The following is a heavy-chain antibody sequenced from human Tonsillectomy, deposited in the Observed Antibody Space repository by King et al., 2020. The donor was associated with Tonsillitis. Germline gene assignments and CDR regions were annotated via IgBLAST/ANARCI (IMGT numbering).Heavy chain of an antibody. J-gene: IGHJ4*02. Sequence: QLVQSGGGLVQPGRSLRLSCAASGFTFDDYAMHWVRQAPGKGLEWVSGISWKTDRIGYADSEKGRFTISRDNAKNSLYLQMISLRAEDTALYYCAKDCGEGSGSFYHSGLDYWGQGTLVTVSS. CDR1: GFTFDDYA. CDR2: ISWKTDRI. CDR3: AKDCGEGSGSFYHSGLDY. V-gene: IGHV3-9*01. D-gene: IGHD3-10*01.